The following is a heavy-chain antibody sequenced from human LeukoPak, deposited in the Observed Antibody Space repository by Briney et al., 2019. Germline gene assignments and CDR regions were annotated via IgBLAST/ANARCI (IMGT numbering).Heavy chain of an antibody. J-gene: IGHJ3*02. CDR1: GGSISSSSYY. Sequence: SETLSLTCTVSGGSISSSSYYWGWIRQPPGKGLEWIGSIYYSGSTYYNPSLKSRVTISVDTSKNQFSLKLSSVTTADTAVYYCARLTMSYPSTDAFDIWGQGTMVTVSS. CDR3: ARLTMSYPSTDAFDI. D-gene: IGHD3-10*02. CDR2: IYYSGST. V-gene: IGHV4-39*07.